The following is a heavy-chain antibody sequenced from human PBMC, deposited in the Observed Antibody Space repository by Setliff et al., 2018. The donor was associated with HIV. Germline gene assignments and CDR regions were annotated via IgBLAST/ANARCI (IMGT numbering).Heavy chain of an antibody. CDR2: INKDGSEK. J-gene: IGHJ6*02. D-gene: IGHD3-10*01. CDR3: ARKLRPGHGVDV. CDR1: GFTFSDYW. V-gene: IGHV3-7*01. Sequence: GGSLRLSCAASGFTFSDYWMIWVRQTPGKGREGVANINKDGSEKNYVDSVKGRFTISRDNAKNSMDLQMNSLRDEDTAIYYCARKLRPGHGVDVWGQGTTVTVSS.